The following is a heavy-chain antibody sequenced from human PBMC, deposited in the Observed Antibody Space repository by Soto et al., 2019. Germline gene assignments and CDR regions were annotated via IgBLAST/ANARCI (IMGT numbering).Heavy chain of an antibody. Sequence: SETLSLTCTVSGGSISSGGYYWSWIRQHPGKGLEWIGSIYYSGSTYYNPSLKSRVTISVDTSKNQFSLKLSSVTAADTAVYYCARGQGGYEFDYWGQGTLVTVSS. D-gene: IGHD5-12*01. CDR3: ARGQGGYEFDY. CDR1: GGSISSGGYY. J-gene: IGHJ4*02. V-gene: IGHV4-31*03. CDR2: IYYSGST.